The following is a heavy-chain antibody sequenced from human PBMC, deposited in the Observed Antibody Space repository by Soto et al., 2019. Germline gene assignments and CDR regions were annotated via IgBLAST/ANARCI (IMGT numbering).Heavy chain of an antibody. D-gene: IGHD3-10*01. CDR2: IYYSGST. V-gene: IGHV4-30-4*01. Sequence: QVQLQESGPGLVKPSQTLSLTCTVSGGSISSGDYYWSWIRQPPGKGLEWIGYIYYSGSTYYNPSLKRRVTISVDSVKNQVSRKLSSVTAAGTAVYYCARVGGFGATTIDYWGQGTLVTVSS. CDR1: GGSISSGDYY. J-gene: IGHJ4*02. CDR3: ARVGGFGATTIDY.